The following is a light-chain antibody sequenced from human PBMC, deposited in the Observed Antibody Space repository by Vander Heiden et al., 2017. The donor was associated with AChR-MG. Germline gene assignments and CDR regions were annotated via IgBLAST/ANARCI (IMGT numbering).Light chain of an antibody. CDR3: CSYAGSDVV. CDR2: EVS. CDR1: SSDVGSYNL. V-gene: IGLV2-23*02. J-gene: IGLJ2*01. Sequence: QSALTQPASVSGSPGQSLTISCTGTSSDVGSYNLVSWYQQHPGKAPILMIYEVSKRPSGVSNRFSGSKSGNTASLTISGLQAEDEADYYCCSYAGSDVVFGGGTKLTVL.